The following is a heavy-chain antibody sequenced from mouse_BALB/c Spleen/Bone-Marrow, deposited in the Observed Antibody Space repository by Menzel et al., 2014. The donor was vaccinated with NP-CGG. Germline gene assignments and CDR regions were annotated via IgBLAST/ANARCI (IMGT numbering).Heavy chain of an antibody. CDR1: GFTFNTYG. V-gene: IGHV10-3*03. D-gene: IGHD2-4*01. CDR2: IRSKSNDYAT. Sequence: EVKLVESGGGLVQPKGSLKLSCAASGFTFNTYGMHWVCRAPGKGLEWIARIRSKSNDYATYYADSVKDRFIISRDDSQSMLYLQMNNLKTEDTAMYYCVRDSDYGYYSMDYWGQGTSVTVSS. CDR3: VRDSDYGYYSMDY. J-gene: IGHJ4*01.